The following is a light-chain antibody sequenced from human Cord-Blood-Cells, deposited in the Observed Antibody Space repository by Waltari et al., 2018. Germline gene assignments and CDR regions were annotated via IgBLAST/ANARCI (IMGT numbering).Light chain of an antibody. CDR2: EGS. CDR3: CSYAGSSTFDVV. V-gene: IGLV2-23*03. Sequence: QSALTQPASVSGSPGQSITISCTGTSSDVGSYNLVSWYQHPPGKAPKLMIYEGSKRPSGVANRFSGSKPGNTDSLTISGLQAEDEADYYGCSYAGSSTFDVVCGGGTKLTVL. CDR1: SSDVGSYNL. J-gene: IGLJ2*01.